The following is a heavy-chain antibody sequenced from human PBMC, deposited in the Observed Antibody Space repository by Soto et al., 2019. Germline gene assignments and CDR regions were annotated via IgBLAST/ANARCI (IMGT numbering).Heavy chain of an antibody. Sequence: GLEWMGWMNPNSGNTGYAQKFQGRVTMTRNTSISTAYMELSSLRSEDPAVYYCGRLTVTLEYWGQGSLVPVSS. CDR3: GRLTVTLEY. J-gene: IGHJ4*02. V-gene: IGHV1-8*01. CDR2: MNPNSGNT. D-gene: IGHD4-17*01.